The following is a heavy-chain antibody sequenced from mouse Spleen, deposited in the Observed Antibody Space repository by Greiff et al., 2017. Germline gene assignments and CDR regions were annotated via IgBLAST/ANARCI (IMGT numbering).Heavy chain of an antibody. CDR2: FYPGSGSI. V-gene: IGHV1-62-2*01. Sequence: VKVVESGAELVKPGASVKLSCKASGYTFTEYTIHWVKQRSGQGLEWIGWFYPGSGSIKYNEKFKDKATLTADKSSSTVYMELSRLTSEDSAVYFCARHEGYSNLYYAMDYWGQGTSVTVSS. J-gene: IGHJ4*01. D-gene: IGHD2-5*01. CDR1: GYTFTEYT. CDR3: ARHEGYSNLYYAMDY.